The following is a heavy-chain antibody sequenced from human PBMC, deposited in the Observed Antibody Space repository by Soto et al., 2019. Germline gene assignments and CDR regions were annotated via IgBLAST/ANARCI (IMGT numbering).Heavy chain of an antibody. CDR3: ARSLYCSGGSCSGGVNYYGMDV. D-gene: IGHD2-15*01. CDR2: INPNSGGT. Sequence: VASVKVSCKASGYTFTGYYMHWVRQAPGQGLEWMGWINPNSGGTNYAQKFQGWVTMTRDTSISTAYMELSRLRSDDTAVYYCARSLYCSGGSCSGGVNYYGMDVWGQGTTVTVSS. V-gene: IGHV1-2*04. CDR1: GYTFTGYY. J-gene: IGHJ6*02.